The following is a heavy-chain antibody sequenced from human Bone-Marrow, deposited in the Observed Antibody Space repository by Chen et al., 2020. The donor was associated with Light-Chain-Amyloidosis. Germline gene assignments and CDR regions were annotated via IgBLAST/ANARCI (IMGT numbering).Heavy chain of an antibody. CDR1: GFTFNDYD. Sequence: EVQLVESGGGLVQPGRSLRLSCAASGFTFNDYDMYWVRQGPGKGLEWVSGVRSNIGSIGYADSVKGRFSISRDNAKNYLHLQMNSLRPEDTALYYCVSSLIPSRYLYHYYMDVWGKGTTVIVSS. J-gene: IGHJ6*03. V-gene: IGHV3-9*01. CDR3: VSSLIPSRYLYHYYMDV. CDR2: VRSNIGSI. D-gene: IGHD3-16*02.